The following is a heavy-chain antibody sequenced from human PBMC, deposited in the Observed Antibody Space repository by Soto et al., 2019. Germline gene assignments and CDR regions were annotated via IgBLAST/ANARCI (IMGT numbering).Heavy chain of an antibody. CDR3: ARGPASRSSWFDP. D-gene: IGHD6-13*01. CDR1: GYSISSGYY. CDR2: IYHSGST. Sequence: SETLSLTCTVSGYSISSGYYWGWIRQPPGKGLEWIGSIYHSGSTYYNPSLKSRVTISVDTSKNQFSLKLSSVTAADTAVYYCARGPASRSSWFDPWGQGTLVTVSS. V-gene: IGHV4-38-2*02. J-gene: IGHJ5*02.